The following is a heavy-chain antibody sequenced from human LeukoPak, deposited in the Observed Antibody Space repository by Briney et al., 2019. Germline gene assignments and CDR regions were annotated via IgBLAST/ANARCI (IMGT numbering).Heavy chain of an antibody. Sequence: GASVKVSCKASGYTFTSYDINWVRQATGQGLEWMGWMNPNSGNTGYAQKFQGRVTMTRNTSISTAYMELSSLRSEDTAVYYCAREIGKQLVLFYYYGMDVWGQGTTVTVFS. V-gene: IGHV1-8*01. CDR1: GYTFTSYD. CDR3: AREIGKQLVLFYYYGMDV. J-gene: IGHJ6*02. CDR2: MNPNSGNT. D-gene: IGHD6-13*01.